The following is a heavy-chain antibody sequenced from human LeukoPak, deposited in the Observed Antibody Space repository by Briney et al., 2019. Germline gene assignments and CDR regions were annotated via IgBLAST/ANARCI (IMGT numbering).Heavy chain of an antibody. V-gene: IGHV4-34*01. CDR1: GGSFSGYY. CDR2: INHSGST. J-gene: IGHJ6*02. Sequence: SETLPLTCAVYGGSFSGYYWSWIRQPPGKGLEWIGEINHSGSTNYNPSLKSRVTISVDTSKNQFSLKLSSVTAADTAVYYCARGVTYYYGSGSPDRYYYGMDVWGQGTTVTVSS. D-gene: IGHD3-10*01. CDR3: ARGVTYYYGSGSPDRYYYGMDV.